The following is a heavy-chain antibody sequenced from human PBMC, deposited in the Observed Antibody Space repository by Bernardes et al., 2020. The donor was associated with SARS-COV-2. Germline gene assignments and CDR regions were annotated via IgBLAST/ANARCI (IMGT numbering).Heavy chain of an antibody. CDR2: INPNSGGT. CDR1: GYTFTGYY. V-gene: IGHV1-2*02. Sequence: ASVKVSCKASGYTFTGYYMHWVRQAPGQGLEWMGWINPNSGGTNYAQKFQGRVTMTRDTSISTAYMELSRLRSDDTAVYYCARDKLPVDYAVDYWGQGTLVTVSS. D-gene: IGHD4-17*01. J-gene: IGHJ4*02. CDR3: ARDKLPVDYAVDY.